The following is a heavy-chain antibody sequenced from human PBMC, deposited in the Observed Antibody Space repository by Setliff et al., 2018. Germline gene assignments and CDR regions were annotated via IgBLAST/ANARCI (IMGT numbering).Heavy chain of an antibody. CDR1: GGSINEYY. CDR3: TRNFLGWLARF. V-gene: IGHV4-4*07. D-gene: IGHD6-19*01. CDR2: IYSDENT. J-gene: IGHJ4*02. Sequence: PSETLSLTCSVSGGSINEYYWSWFRQPAGKGLEWIGRIYSDENTDYNPSLKSRDTMSADMSKNQFSLKLKSVTAADTAVYYCTRNFLGWLARFWGRGTLVTVSS.